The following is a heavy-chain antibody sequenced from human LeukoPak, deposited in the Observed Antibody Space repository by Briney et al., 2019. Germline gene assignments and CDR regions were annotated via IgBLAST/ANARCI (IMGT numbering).Heavy chain of an antibody. CDR2: IYYSEST. J-gene: IGHJ4*02. Sequence: PSATLPPPSPVPGSSISSYYWGLVRAPPGEGLEWIGYIYYSESTNYNPSLKSRVTISVDTSKNQFSLKLSSVTAADTAVYYCAREGPYYFDYWGQGTLVTVSS. CDR1: GSSISSYY. CDR3: AREGPYYFDY. V-gene: IGHV4-59*12.